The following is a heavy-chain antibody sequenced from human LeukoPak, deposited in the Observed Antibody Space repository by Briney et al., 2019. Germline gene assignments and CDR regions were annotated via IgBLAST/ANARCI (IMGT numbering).Heavy chain of an antibody. Sequence: SGPTLLNPTQPLTLTCTFSGFSLSPSGVGVGWIRQPPGKALEWLALIYWNNDKRYSPSLKSRLTITKDTSKNQVVLTMTNMDPVDTATYYCARRQDCGGDCYPGYYYDYWGQGTLVTVSS. D-gene: IGHD2-21*02. V-gene: IGHV2-5*01. CDR1: GFSLSPSGVG. J-gene: IGHJ4*02. CDR3: ARRQDCGGDCYPGYYYDY. CDR2: IYWNNDK.